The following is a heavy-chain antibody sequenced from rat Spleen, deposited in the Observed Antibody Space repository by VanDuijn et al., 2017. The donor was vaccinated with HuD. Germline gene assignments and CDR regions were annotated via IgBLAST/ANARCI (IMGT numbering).Heavy chain of an antibody. V-gene: IGHV10-5*01. CDR3: SAMGMGY. CDR1: GFTFSNAA. Sequence: VQVVESGGGLVQPKESLKISCAASGFTFSNAAMYWVRQAPGKGLEWVARIRTKPNNYATYYADSVKGKFTISRDDSKRIVYLQMDQLKTEDTAMYYCSAMGMGYWGQGVMVTVSS. CDR2: IRTKPNNYAT. D-gene: IGHD1-7*01. J-gene: IGHJ2*01.